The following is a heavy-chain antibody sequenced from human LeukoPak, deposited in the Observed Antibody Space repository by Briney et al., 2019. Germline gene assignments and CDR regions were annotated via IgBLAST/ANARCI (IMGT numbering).Heavy chain of an antibody. Sequence: SETLPVTCPVSGGSVSTYYWSWIRQPPGKGLEWIGYIYYTGSTNYNPSLKSRVTISIDMSKNQFSLKLSSVTAADTAVYFCARWDDPTGTFDNWGQGTLVTVSS. V-gene: IGHV4-59*02. J-gene: IGHJ4*02. CDR3: ARWDDPTGTFDN. CDR1: GGSVSTYY. CDR2: IYYTGST. D-gene: IGHD1-1*01.